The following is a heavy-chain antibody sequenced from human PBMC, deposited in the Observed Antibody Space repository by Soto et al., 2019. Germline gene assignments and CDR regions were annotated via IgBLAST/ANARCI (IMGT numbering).Heavy chain of an antibody. CDR1: GFTFSSYW. J-gene: IGHJ6*03. CDR2: INSDGSRK. V-gene: IGHV3-74*01. Sequence: GGALRLSCAASGFTFSSYWMHWVLQAPGKXLXXVSRINSDGSRKSYEDYVKGRLKIYRDNDKKTLYLQMNSLRAEDTDVYYCARSTIGYCTNGAHHCYYYYYMDVWGKGTTVTVSS. D-gene: IGHD2-8*01. CDR3: ARSTIGYCTNGAHHCYYYYYMDV.